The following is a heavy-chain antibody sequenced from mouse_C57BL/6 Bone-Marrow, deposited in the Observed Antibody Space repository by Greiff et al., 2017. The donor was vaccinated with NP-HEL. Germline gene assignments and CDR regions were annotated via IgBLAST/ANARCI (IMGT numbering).Heavy chain of an antibody. D-gene: IGHD1-1*01. Sequence: QVQLQQPGAELVKPGASVKLSCKASGYTFTSYWMHWVKQRPGRGLEWIGRIDPNSGGTKYNEKFRSKATLTVDKPSSTAYMQLSSLTSEDSAVYYCARGPIYYYGSRYYYAMDYWGQGTSVTVSS. J-gene: IGHJ4*01. CDR1: GYTFTSYW. CDR2: IDPNSGGT. V-gene: IGHV1-72*01. CDR3: ARGPIYYYGSRYYYAMDY.